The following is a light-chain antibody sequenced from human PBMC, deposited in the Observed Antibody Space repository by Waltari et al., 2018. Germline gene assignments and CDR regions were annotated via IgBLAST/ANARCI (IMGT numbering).Light chain of an antibody. CDR2: CAS. CDR1: QSVFYRSDNKNY. J-gene: IGKJ1*01. CDR3: QQYYRSRT. Sequence: DIVMTQSPDSLAVSLGERATIDCKSSQSVFYRSDNKNYLAWYQHKPGQPPKLLLYCASTRESGVPDRFSASGSGTDFTLTINNLQAEDVAVYYCQQYYRSRTFGQGTKVEIK. V-gene: IGKV4-1*01.